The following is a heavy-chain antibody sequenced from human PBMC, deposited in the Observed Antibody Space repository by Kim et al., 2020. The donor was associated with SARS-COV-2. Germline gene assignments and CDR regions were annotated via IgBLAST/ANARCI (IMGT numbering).Heavy chain of an antibody. Sequence: VDSVKGRLTISRDNSKNTLHLQMNSLRVEDTAIYYCARADFYGSGSPDNWGQGTLVTVSS. CDR3: ARADFYGSGSPDN. D-gene: IGHD3-10*01. J-gene: IGHJ4*02. V-gene: IGHV3-33*01.